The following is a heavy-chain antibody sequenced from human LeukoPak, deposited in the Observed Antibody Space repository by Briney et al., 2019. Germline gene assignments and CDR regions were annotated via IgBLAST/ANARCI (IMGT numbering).Heavy chain of an antibody. V-gene: IGHV1-69*05. J-gene: IGHJ3*02. Sequence: SVKVSCKASGGTFSSYAISWVRQAPGQGLEWMGGIIPIFGTANYAQKFQGRVTITTDESTSTAYMELSSLRSEDTAVYYCASPGHCSSTSCPYYAFDIWAKGQWSPSLQ. CDR2: IIPIFGTA. D-gene: IGHD2-2*01. CDR3: ASPGHCSSTSCPYYAFDI. CDR1: GGTFSSYA.